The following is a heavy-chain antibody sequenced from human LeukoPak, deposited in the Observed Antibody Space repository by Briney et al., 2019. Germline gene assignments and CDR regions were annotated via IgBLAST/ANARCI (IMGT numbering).Heavy chain of an antibody. D-gene: IGHD4-17*01. J-gene: IGHJ4*02. CDR1: GFTFSSYA. V-gene: IGHV3-30*04. CDR2: ISYDGSNK. CDR3: AMTVTTDYFDY. Sequence: GGSLRLSCAASGFTFSSYAMHWVRQAPGKGLEWVAVISYDGSNKYYADSVKGRFTISRDNSKNTLYLQMNSLRAEDTAVYYCAMTVTTDYFDYWGQGTLVTVSS.